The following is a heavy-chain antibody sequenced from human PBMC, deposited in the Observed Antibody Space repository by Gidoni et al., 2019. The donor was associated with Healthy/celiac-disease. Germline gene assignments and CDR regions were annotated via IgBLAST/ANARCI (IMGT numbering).Heavy chain of an antibody. CDR2: IYTSGST. J-gene: IGHJ5*02. V-gene: IGHV4-61*02. CDR1: GGSISSGSYY. Sequence: QVQLQESGPGLVKPSQTLSLTCTVSGGSISSGSYYWRWIRQPAGKGLEWIGRIYTSGSTNYNPSLKSRVTISVDTSKNQFSLKLSSVTAADTAVYYCARAGLGYCSGGSCYREDWFDPWGQGTLVTVSS. CDR3: ARAGLGYCSGGSCYREDWFDP. D-gene: IGHD2-15*01.